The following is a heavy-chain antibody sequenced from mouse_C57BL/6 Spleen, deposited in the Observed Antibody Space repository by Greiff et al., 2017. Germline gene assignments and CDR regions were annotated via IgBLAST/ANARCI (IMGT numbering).Heavy chain of an antibody. CDR1: GFNIKDYY. D-gene: IGHD1-1*01. V-gene: IGHV14-2*01. CDR3: ASDYCSSYDYAMDY. J-gene: IGHJ4*01. Sequence: VQLQQSGAELVKPGASVKLSCTASGFNIKDYYMHWVKQRTEQGLEWIGRIDPEDGVTKYAPKFQGKATITADTSSNTAYLQLSSLTSEDTAVYYCASDYCSSYDYAMDYWGQGTSVTVSS. CDR2: IDPEDGVT.